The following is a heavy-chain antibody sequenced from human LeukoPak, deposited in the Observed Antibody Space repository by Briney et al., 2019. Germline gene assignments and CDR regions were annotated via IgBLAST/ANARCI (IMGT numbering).Heavy chain of an antibody. D-gene: IGHD6-19*01. CDR2: ISTTSSTI. CDR1: GFTFSSYG. J-gene: IGHJ4*02. V-gene: IGHV3-48*02. CDR3: ARGKEKWLDHFDY. Sequence: GGSLRLSCAASGFTFSSYGMNWVRQAPGKGLEWVSYISTTSSTIYYADSVKGRFTMSRDNAKSSLYLQMDSLRDEDTAVYYCARGKEKWLDHFDYWGQGSLVTVS.